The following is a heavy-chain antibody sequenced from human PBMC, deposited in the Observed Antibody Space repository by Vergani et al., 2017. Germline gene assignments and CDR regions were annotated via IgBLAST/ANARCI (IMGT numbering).Heavy chain of an antibody. CDR1: GGSISSYY. CDR2: IYYSGST. D-gene: IGHD2-2*01. Sequence: QVQLQESGPGLVKPSETLSLTCTVSGGSISSYYWSWIRQPPGKGLEWIGYIYYSGSTNYNPSLKSRVTISVDTSKNQFSLKLSSVTAADTAVYYCARHRGYCSSTSCYGGNWFDPWGQGTLVTVSS. V-gene: IGHV4-59*08. CDR3: ARHRGYCSSTSCYGGNWFDP. J-gene: IGHJ5*02.